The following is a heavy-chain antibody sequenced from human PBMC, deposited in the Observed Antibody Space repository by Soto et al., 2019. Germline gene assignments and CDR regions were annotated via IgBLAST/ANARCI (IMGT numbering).Heavy chain of an antibody. Sequence: GGSLRLSCAASGFTFSSYGMHWVRQAPGKGLEWVAVIWYDGSNKYYADSVKGRFTISRDNSKNTLYLQMNSLRAEDTAVYYCAGGYCSGGSCRSPRFAFDIWGQGTMVTVSS. CDR3: AGGYCSGGSCRSPRFAFDI. V-gene: IGHV3-33*01. CDR2: IWYDGSNK. CDR1: GFTFSSYG. D-gene: IGHD2-15*01. J-gene: IGHJ3*02.